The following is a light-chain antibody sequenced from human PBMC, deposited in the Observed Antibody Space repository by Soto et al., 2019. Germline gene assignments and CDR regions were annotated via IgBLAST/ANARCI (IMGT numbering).Light chain of an antibody. CDR1: QSVSSSY. Sequence: EIVLTQSPGTLSLSPGERATLSCRASQSVSSSYLAWYQQKPGQAPRLLIYGTSSRATAIPDRFSGSGSGTDFTLTISRLEPEYFAVYYCQQYGSSSWTFGQGPKLDIK. CDR3: QQYGSSSWT. CDR2: GTS. V-gene: IGKV3-20*01. J-gene: IGKJ1*01.